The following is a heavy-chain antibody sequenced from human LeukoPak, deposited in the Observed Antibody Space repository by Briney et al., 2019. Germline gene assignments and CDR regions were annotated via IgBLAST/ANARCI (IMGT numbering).Heavy chain of an antibody. CDR3: ASNPGGYSSSSMYYYYMDV. V-gene: IGHV1-69*01. CDR2: IIPIFGTA. Sequence: SVKVSCKASGGTFSSYAISWVRQAPGQGLEWMGGIIPIFGTANYAQKFQGRVTITADESTGTAYMELSSLRSEDTAVYYCASNPGGYSSSSMYYYYMDVWGKGTTVTVSS. D-gene: IGHD6-6*01. CDR1: GGTFSSYA. J-gene: IGHJ6*03.